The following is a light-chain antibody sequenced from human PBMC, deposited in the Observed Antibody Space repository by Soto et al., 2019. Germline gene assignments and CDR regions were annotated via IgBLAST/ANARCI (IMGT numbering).Light chain of an antibody. CDR1: QSVSSN. J-gene: IGKJ4*01. V-gene: IGKV3-15*01. CDR2: GAS. CDR3: QQYNNWPPLT. Sequence: EIVMTQSTSTLSVSPGERATLSCRASQSVSSNLAWYQQKPGQAPRLLIYGASTMATGIPSRFSGSGCGSEFTLTISSLQSEDFAVYYCQQYNNWPPLTFGGGTKVEIK.